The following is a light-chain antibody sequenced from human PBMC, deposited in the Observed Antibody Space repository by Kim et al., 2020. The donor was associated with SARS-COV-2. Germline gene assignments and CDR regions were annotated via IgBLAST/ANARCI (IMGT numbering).Light chain of an antibody. J-gene: IGLJ3*02. CDR3: QSYDSSLSGWV. Sequence: VTITGTGSSSNIGAGYCVRWYQRLPGTAPKLIIYGNSNRPSGVPDRFSGSKSGTSASLAITGLQAEDEADYYCQSYDSSLSGWVFGGGTQLTVL. CDR2: GNS. CDR1: SSNIGAGYC. V-gene: IGLV1-40*01.